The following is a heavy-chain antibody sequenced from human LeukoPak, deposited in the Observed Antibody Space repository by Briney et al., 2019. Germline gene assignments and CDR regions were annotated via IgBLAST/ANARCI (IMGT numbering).Heavy chain of an antibody. Sequence: SETLSRTCTVSGGSISSYYWSWIRQPPGKGLEWIGYIYYSGSTNYNPSLKSRVTISVETSKNQFSLKLSSVTAADAAVYYCARMTTVTFSTEYFQHWGQGTLVTVSS. V-gene: IGHV4-59*08. CDR2: IYYSGST. CDR1: GGSISSYY. CDR3: ARMTTVTFSTEYFQH. J-gene: IGHJ1*01. D-gene: IGHD4-17*01.